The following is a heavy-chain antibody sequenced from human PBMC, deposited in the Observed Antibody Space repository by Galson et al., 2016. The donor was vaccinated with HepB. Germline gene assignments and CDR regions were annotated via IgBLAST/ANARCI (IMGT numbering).Heavy chain of an antibody. CDR1: GYRFTSYW. CDR3: VREFDRTYNNGWHGSDY. CDR2: IYPAASDT. Sequence: QSGAEVKKPGESLKISCKGSGYRFTSYWIGWVRQMPGKGLQWMGIIYPAASDTRYSPSFQGQVTISADKSISTAYLQWSSLNVSDTAMYYCVREFDRTYNNGWHGSDYWGQGTLVTVSS. J-gene: IGHJ4*02. V-gene: IGHV5-51*01. D-gene: IGHD6-19*01.